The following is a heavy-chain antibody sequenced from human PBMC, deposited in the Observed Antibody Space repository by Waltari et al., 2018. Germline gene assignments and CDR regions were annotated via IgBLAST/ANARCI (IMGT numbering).Heavy chain of an antibody. Sequence: DVQLVESGGALIQPGVSLRISCAASGFTFNNYWMHWVRQAPGKGLGVILRIDGDDTTTNYTDSVECRFTISRDNAENTLYLQISSLRVDDTAIYFCARGGDHSASGNWAWGQGTLVTVSS. CDR1: GFTFNNYW. CDR3: ARGGDHSASGNWA. D-gene: IGHD2-21*01. J-gene: IGHJ5*02. CDR2: IDGDDTTT. V-gene: IGHV3-74*01.